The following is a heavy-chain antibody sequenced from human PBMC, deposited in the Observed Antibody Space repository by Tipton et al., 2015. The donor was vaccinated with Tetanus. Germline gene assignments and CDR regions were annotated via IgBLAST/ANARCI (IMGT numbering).Heavy chain of an antibody. CDR2: IYYSGST. D-gene: IGHD1-26*01. Sequence: GLVKPTQTLSLTCTVSGGSISSGGYCWSWIRQHPGKGLEWIGDIYYSGSTYYNPSLKSRVTISVGTSKNQFSLKLNSVTAADTAVYYCARDQARGARGWNYFDYWGQGTLVTVSS. CDR1: GGSISSGGYC. CDR3: ARDQARGARGWNYFDY. J-gene: IGHJ4*02. V-gene: IGHV4-31*03.